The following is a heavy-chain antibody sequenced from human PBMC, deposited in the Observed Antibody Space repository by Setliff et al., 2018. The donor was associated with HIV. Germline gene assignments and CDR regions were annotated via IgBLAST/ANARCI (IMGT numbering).Heavy chain of an antibody. CDR3: ASNGGWTSGRADAFHI. CDR2: ISGSGGNT. J-gene: IGHJ3*02. D-gene: IGHD6-25*01. Sequence: PGGSLRLSCAASGFTFSNYAMSWVRQAPGKGLEWVSAISGSGGNTYYADSVKGRFTISRDNSKNTLYLQMNSLRAEDTAVYYCASNGGWTSGRADAFHIWGQGTMVTVSS. V-gene: IGHV3-23*01. CDR1: GFTFSNYA.